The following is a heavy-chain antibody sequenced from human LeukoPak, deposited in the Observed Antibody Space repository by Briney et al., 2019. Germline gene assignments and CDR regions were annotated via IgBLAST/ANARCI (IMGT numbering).Heavy chain of an antibody. CDR3: ARAPRHRSGSYYIDY. CDR1: GGSIGGSDYY. J-gene: IGHJ4*02. V-gene: IGHV4-39*07. Sequence: SETLSLTCTVSGGSIGGSDYYWGWIRQPPGKGLEWLGSFYYSGNTYYNPSLKSRVTISVDTSKNQFSLKLSSVTAADTAVYYCARAPRHRSGSYYIDYWGQGTLVTVSS. D-gene: IGHD3-10*01. CDR2: FYYSGNT.